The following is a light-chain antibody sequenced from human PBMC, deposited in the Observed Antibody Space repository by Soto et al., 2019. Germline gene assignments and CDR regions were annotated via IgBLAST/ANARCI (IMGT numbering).Light chain of an antibody. Sequence: EIVMTQSPATLSVSLGERATLSCRASQSISSNLAWYQQKPGQAPRLLIHGASTRATGIPARFSGSGSGTEFTLTISILQSEDFAVYYCQQYNDWPPYTFGQGTKLEIK. CDR2: GAS. CDR3: QQYNDWPPYT. CDR1: QSISSN. J-gene: IGKJ2*01. V-gene: IGKV3-15*01.